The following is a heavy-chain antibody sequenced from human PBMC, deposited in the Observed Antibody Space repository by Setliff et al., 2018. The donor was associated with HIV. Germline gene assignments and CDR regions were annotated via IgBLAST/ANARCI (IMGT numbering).Heavy chain of an antibody. J-gene: IGHJ6*03. CDR1: GGSISSSNW. CDR2: IYHGGST. CDR3: GRGEDYGSGTVYMDV. D-gene: IGHD3-10*01. Sequence: PSETLSLTCAVSGGSISSSNWWSWVRQPPGKGLEWIGEIYHGGSTNYNPSLNSRVTISVDKSKNQFSLTLNSVTAADSAVYYCGRGEDYGSGTVYMDVWGKGTTVTVSS. V-gene: IGHV4-4*02.